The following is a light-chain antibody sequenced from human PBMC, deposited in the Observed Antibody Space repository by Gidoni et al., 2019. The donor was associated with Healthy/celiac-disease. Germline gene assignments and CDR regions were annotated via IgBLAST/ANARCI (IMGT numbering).Light chain of an antibody. Sequence: SSELTQDPAVSVALGPTVRNTCQGDSLRSYYASWYPQKPGQAPVLVIYGKNNLPSGIPDRFSGSSSGNTASLTITGAQAEDEADYYCNSRDSSGNHHVVFGGGTKLTVL. CDR2: GKN. CDR1: SLRSYY. V-gene: IGLV3-19*01. J-gene: IGLJ2*01. CDR3: NSRDSSGNHHVV.